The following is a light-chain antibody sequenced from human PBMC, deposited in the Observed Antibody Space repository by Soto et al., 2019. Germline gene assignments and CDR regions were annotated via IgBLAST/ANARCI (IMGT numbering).Light chain of an antibody. J-gene: IGLJ2*01. V-gene: IGLV2-14*01. Sequence: QSALTQPASVSGSPGQSITISCTGTSSDVGGYNYVSWYQQHPGKAPQLIIYEVNSRPSGVSNRFSGSKSGNTASLTISGLRPEDKADYYCNSYSSTYTLIFGGGTKLTVL. CDR1: SSDVGGYNY. CDR2: EVN. CDR3: NSYSSTYTLI.